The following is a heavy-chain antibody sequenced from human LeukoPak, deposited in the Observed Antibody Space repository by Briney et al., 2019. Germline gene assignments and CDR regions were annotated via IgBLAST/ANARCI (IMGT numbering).Heavy chain of an antibody. J-gene: IGHJ4*02. CDR1: GGSISSYY. D-gene: IGHD1-26*01. Sequence: SETLSLTCTVSGGSISSYYWSWIRQPPGKGLEWIGYIYYSGSTNYNPSLKSRVTISVDKSKNQFSLKLSSVTAADTAVYYCARGGSYLGHCDYWGQGTLVTVSS. CDR2: IYYSGST. V-gene: IGHV4-59*01. CDR3: ARGGSYLGHCDY.